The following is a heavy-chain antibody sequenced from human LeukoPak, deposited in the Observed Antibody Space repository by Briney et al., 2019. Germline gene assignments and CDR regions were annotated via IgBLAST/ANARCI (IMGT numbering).Heavy chain of an antibody. Sequence: PGGSLRLSCAASGFTFRSYAMSWVRQAPGKGLEWVANINQDGSEKYCVDSLKGRFTISRDNAENSLYLQMNSLRAEDTAVYYCARDGHYTIYELRFDYWGQGALVTVSS. D-gene: IGHD5/OR15-5a*01. CDR1: GFTFRSYA. CDR2: INQDGSEK. V-gene: IGHV3-7*01. J-gene: IGHJ4*02. CDR3: ARDGHYTIYELRFDY.